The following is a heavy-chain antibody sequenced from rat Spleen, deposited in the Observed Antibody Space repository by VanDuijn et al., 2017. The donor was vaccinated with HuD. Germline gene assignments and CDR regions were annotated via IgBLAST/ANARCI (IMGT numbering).Heavy chain of an antibody. Sequence: EVQLVESGGGLVQPGRSLKLSCAASGFSFSDYNMAWVRQAPKKGLEWVATIFYDGSSTYYRDSVKGRFTISRDNAQNTLYLQMNSLRSEDTATYYCTSRGLNYGGYTDNWFAYWGQGTLVTVSS. D-gene: IGHD1-11*01. CDR2: IFYDGSST. V-gene: IGHV5-7*01. J-gene: IGHJ3*01. CDR1: GFSFSDYN. CDR3: TSRGLNYGGYTDNWFAY.